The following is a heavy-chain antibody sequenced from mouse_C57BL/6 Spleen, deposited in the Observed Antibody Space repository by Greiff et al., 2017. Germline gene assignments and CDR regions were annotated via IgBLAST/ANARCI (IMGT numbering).Heavy chain of an antibody. CDR3: ARQRTTVVAPMGY. D-gene: IGHD1-1*01. CDR1: GFTFSSYT. V-gene: IGHV5-9*01. Sequence: EVKLMESGGGLVKPGGSLKLSCAASGFTFSSYTMSWVRQTPEKRLEWVATISGGGGNTYYPDSVKGRFTISGDNAKNTLYLQMSSRRSEDTALYYCARQRTTVVAPMGYWGKGTSVTVAS. J-gene: IGHJ4*01. CDR2: ISGGGGNT.